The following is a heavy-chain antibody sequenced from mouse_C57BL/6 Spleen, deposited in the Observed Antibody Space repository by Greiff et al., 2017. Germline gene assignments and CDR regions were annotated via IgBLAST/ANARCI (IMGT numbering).Heavy chain of an antibody. D-gene: IGHD1-1*01. V-gene: IGHV5-4*01. CDR1: GFTFSSYA. Sequence: VQLKQSGGGLVKPGGSLKLSCAASGFTFSSYAMSWVRQTPEKRLEWVATISDGGSYTYYPDNVKGRFTISRDNAKNNLYLQMSHLKSEDTAMYYCARDQDYYGSSYDYWGQGTTLTVSS. CDR3: ARDQDYYGSSYDY. CDR2: ISDGGSYT. J-gene: IGHJ2*01.